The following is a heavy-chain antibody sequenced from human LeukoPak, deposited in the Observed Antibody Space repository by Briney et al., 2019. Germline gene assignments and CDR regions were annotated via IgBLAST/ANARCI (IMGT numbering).Heavy chain of an antibody. J-gene: IGHJ4*02. CDR2: IKQDGSEK. V-gene: IGHV3-7*01. Sequence: GGALRLSCAASGCTFSSYWMSWVRRAPGKGLEWVANIKQDGSEKYYVDSVKGRFTISRDNAKNSLYLQMNSLRAEDTAVYYCARIPEYSSSWFFDYWGQGTLVTVSS. D-gene: IGHD6-13*01. CDR1: GCTFSSYW. CDR3: ARIPEYSSSWFFDY.